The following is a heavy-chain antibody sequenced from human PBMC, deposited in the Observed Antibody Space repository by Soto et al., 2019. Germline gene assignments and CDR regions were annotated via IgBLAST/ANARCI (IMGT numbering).Heavy chain of an antibody. J-gene: IGHJ4*02. CDR3: ARNDSSGYLDS. CDR1: GFTFSDYY. V-gene: IGHV3-11*06. Sequence: GGSLRLSCAASGFTFSDYYMSWIRQAPGKGLEWLSYISSSATYAIYADSVKGRFTLSRDNAKNSLYLQMDSLRAEDTAVYYCARNDSSGYLDSWGQGTLVTVSS. CDR2: ISSSATYA. D-gene: IGHD3-22*01.